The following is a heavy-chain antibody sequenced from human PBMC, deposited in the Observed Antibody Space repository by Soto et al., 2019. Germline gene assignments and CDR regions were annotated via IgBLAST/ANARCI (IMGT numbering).Heavy chain of an antibody. D-gene: IGHD2-15*01. J-gene: IGHJ4*02. CDR2: ISYDGSNK. Sequence: QVQLVESGGGVVQPGRSLRLSCAASGFTFSSYGMHWVRQAPGKGLEWVAVISYDGSNKYYADSVKGRYTISRDNAKNRLYLQMHRLRAGDGAVCYCAKALPAGGGPDYLGQGTLVTVSS. V-gene: IGHV3-30*18. CDR3: AKALPAGGGPDY. CDR1: GFTFSSYG.